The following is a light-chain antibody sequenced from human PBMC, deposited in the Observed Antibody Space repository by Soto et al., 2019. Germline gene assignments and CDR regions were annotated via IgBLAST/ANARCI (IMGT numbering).Light chain of an antibody. Sequence: QSALTQSASASGTPGQRVTISCSGGTSNIGTNAVYWFQLLPGTAPKLLIYYSNHRPSGISDRFSGSKSGTSASLAISGLRPEDEADYYCAAWDDRLRGYVFATGTKDTDL. V-gene: IGLV1-47*01. CDR2: YSN. CDR3: AAWDDRLRGYV. CDR1: TSNIGTNA. J-gene: IGLJ1*01.